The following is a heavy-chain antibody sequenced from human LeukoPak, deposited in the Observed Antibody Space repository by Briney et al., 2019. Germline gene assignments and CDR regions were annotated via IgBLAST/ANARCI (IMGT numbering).Heavy chain of an antibody. CDR2: IYYSGST. Sequence: PSETLSLTCTVSGGSISSGDYYWSWIRQPPGKGLEWIGYIYYSGSTNYNPSLKSRVTISVDTSKNQFSLKLSSVTAADTAVYYCAIGYSSGWPIDYWGQGTLVTVSS. CDR1: GGSISSGDYY. J-gene: IGHJ4*02. CDR3: AIGYSSGWPIDY. D-gene: IGHD6-19*01. V-gene: IGHV4-61*08.